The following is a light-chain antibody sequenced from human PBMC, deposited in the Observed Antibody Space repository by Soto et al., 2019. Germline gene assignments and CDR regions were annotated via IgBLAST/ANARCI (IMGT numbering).Light chain of an antibody. V-gene: IGKV3-20*01. J-gene: IGKJ4*01. CDR2: GAS. CDR3: QQYGSSPFT. CDR1: QSVGTS. Sequence: PGDSAALSCRPSQSVGTSLAWYQQKPGQAPRLLIYGASSRATGIPDRFSGSGSGTDFTLSISRLEPEDFAVYFCQQYGSSPFTFGEGTKVDIK.